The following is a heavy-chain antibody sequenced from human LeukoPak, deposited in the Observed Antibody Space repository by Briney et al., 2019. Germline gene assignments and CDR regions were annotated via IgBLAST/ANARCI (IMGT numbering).Heavy chain of an antibody. Sequence: GGSLRLSCAASGFTFSTYSMNWVRQAPGKGLEWVSYISSSGSTIYYADSVKGRFTISRDNAKNSLYLQMNSLRAEDTAVYYCASPGEAFDYWGQGTLVTVSS. CDR3: ASPGEAFDY. CDR2: ISSSGSTI. CDR1: GFTFSTYS. J-gene: IGHJ4*02. V-gene: IGHV3-48*04.